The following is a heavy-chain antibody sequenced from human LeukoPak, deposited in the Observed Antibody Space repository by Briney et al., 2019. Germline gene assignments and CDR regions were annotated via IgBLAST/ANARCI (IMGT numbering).Heavy chain of an antibody. CDR2: VIPIFGTA. CDR1: GGTFSSYA. Sequence: SVKVSCKASGGTFSSYAISWVRQAPGQGLEWMGGVIPIFGTANYAQKFQGRVTITADESTSTAYMELSSLRSEDTAVYYCARGYSSGWDQNDAFDIWGQGTMVTVSS. V-gene: IGHV1-69*13. D-gene: IGHD6-19*01. CDR3: ARGYSSGWDQNDAFDI. J-gene: IGHJ3*02.